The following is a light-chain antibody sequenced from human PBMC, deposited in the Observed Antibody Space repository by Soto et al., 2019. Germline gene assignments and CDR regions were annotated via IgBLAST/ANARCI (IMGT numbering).Light chain of an antibody. Sequence: EIVLSQSPGTLSLSPGERATLSCRASQSVSRSYLAWYQQKPGLAPWLLMYGTSSRATGIPDRFSDSGSGTDFTLTISSLEPEDFAVYYCQQYGGSPTFCQGT. J-gene: IGKJ2*01. CDR3: QQYGGSPT. CDR1: QSVSRSY. CDR2: GTS. V-gene: IGKV3-20*01.